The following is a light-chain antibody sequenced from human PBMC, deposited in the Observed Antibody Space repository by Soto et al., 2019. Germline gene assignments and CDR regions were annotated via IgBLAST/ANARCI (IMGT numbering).Light chain of an antibody. CDR3: QQSFAVPPT. CDR1: ETVSIY. J-gene: IGKJ1*01. V-gene: IGKV1-39*01. Sequence: DIQMTQSPSSLSASVGDRVTIDCRANETVSIYLNWYQQKSGKAPKLLIYAASTLQSGVPSRFSGSGSGTDFTLTISSLQPDDFATYHCQQSFAVPPTFGQGNKVEIK. CDR2: AAS.